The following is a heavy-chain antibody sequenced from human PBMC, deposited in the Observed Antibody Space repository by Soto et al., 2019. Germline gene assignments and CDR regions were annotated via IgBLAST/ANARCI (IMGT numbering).Heavy chain of an antibody. CDR2: IVVGSGNT. CDR1: GFTFTSSA. D-gene: IGHD2-21*02. V-gene: IGHV1-58*02. Sequence: ASVKVSCKASGFTFTSSAMQWVRQARGQRLEWIGWIVVGSGNTNYAQKFQERVTITRDMSTSTAYMELSSLRSEDTAVYYCAADLEGDFALDYWGQGTLVTVSS. J-gene: IGHJ4*02. CDR3: AADLEGDFALDY.